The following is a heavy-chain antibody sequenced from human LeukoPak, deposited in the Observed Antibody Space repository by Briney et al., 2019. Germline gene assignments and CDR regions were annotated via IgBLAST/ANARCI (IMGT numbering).Heavy chain of an antibody. V-gene: IGHV1-69*04. CDR3: ARDRDSSGDY. D-gene: IGHD6-25*01. CDR2: IIPILGIA. J-gene: IGHJ4*02. Sequence: SVKVSCKASGGTFSSYTTSWVRQAPGQGLEWMGRIIPILGIANYAQKFQGRVTITADKSTSTAYKELSSLRSEDTAVYYCARDRDSSGDYWGQGTLVTVSS. CDR1: GGTFSSYT.